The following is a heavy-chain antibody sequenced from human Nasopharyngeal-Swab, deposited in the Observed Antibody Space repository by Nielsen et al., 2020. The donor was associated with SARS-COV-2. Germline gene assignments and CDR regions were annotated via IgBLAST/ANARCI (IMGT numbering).Heavy chain of an antibody. CDR1: GGPFSSYA. Sequence: SVKVSCKASGGPFSSYAISWVRQAPGQGLEWMGGIIPIFGTANYAQKFQGRVTITADKSTSTAYMELSSLRSEDTAVYYCARYVGGYNSGYFDYWGQGTLVTVSS. D-gene: IGHD5-24*01. J-gene: IGHJ4*02. CDR2: IIPIFGTA. CDR3: ARYVGGYNSGYFDY. V-gene: IGHV1-69*06.